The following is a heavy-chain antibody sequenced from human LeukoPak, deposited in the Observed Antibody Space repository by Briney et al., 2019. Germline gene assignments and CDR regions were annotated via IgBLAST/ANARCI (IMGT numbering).Heavy chain of an antibody. CDR1: GFTFSSYR. CDR3: ARALYGDPHFDY. J-gene: IGHJ4*02. CDR2: INSDGSST. D-gene: IGHD4-17*01. Sequence: SGGSLRLSCAASGFTFSSYRMHWVRQAPGKELVWVSRINSDGSSTSYADSVKGRFTISRDNAKNTLYLQMNSLRAEDTAVYYCARALYGDPHFDYWGQGTLVTVSS. V-gene: IGHV3-74*01.